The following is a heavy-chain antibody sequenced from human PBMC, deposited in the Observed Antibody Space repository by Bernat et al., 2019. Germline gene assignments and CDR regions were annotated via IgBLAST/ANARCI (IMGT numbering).Heavy chain of an antibody. CDR2: ISSSSSYI. D-gene: IGHD3-22*01. J-gene: IGHJ6*02. V-gene: IGHV3-21*01. Sequence: EVQLVESGGGLVKPGGSLRLSCAASGFTFSSYSMNWVRQAPGKGLEWVSSISSSSSYIYYADSVKGRFTISRDNAKNSLYLQMNSLRAEDTAVYYCARMDPPEDRAYYYDSSGYYGYYGMDVWGQGTTVTVSS. CDR1: GFTFSSYS. CDR3: ARMDPPEDRAYYYDSSGYYGYYGMDV.